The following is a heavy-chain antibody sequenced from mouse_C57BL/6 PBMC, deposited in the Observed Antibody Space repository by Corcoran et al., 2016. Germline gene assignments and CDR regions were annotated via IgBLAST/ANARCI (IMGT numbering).Heavy chain of an antibody. CDR3: ARYYGSRGLFDY. J-gene: IGHJ2*01. Sequence: QIQLVQSGPDLQKPGETVKISCKTSGYTFTTYGMSWVKQAPGKGLKWMGWINTYSGVPTYADDFKGRFAFSLATSASTADLQINNLKNEDTATYFGARYYGSRGLFDYWGQGTTLTVSS. D-gene: IGHD1-1*01. CDR1: GYTFTTYG. V-gene: IGHV9-3*01. CDR2: INTYSGVP.